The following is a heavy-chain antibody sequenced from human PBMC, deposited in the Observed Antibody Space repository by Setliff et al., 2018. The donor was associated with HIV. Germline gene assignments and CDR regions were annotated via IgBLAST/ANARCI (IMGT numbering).Heavy chain of an antibody. CDR1: GFTFSDAW. J-gene: IGHJ4*02. CDR2: IKSKTDGGTT. V-gene: IGHV3-15*07. CDR3: TTHTLDSSGYSGLFDY. D-gene: IGHD3-22*01. Sequence: GGSLRLSCATSGFTFSDAWMNWVRQAPGKGLEWVGRIKSKTDGGTTDYAAPVKGRFTISRDDSKNTLYLQMNSLKTEDTAVCYCTTHTLDSSGYSGLFDYWGQGTLVTVSS.